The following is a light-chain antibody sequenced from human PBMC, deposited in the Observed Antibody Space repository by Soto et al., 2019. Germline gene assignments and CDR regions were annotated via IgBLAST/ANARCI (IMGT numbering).Light chain of an antibody. CDR2: LGS. CDR1: QSLMHSNGYNY. V-gene: IGKV2-28*01. CDR3: LQALQTPWT. Sequence: DIVMTQSPLSLPVTPGEPASISCRSSQSLMHSNGYNYLDWYLQKPGQSPQLLIYLGSNRASGVPDRFSGSGSGTDFKLKISRVEAEDVGVYHCLQALQTPWTFVQGTKVEIK. J-gene: IGKJ1*01.